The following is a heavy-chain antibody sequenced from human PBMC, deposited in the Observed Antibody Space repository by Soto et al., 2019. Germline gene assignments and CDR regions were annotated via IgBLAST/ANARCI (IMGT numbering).Heavy chain of an antibody. CDR1: GGSFSGYI. CDR2: INHSGST. Sequence: SETLSLTCAVHGGSFSGYIWTWIRQPPGKGLQWIGQINHSGSTYYNPSLKSRVIISVHTSNDQFSLELSSVTAADTAVYYCARLQGYCLSTSCYGHYAMDVWGPGTTVTVSS. V-gene: IGHV4-34*01. J-gene: IGHJ6*02. D-gene: IGHD2-2*01. CDR3: ARLQGYCLSTSCYGHYAMDV.